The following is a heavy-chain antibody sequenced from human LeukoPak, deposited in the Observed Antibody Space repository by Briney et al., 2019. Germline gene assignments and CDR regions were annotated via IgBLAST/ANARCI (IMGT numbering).Heavy chain of an antibody. Sequence: GGSLRLSCAASGFTFSSYAMSWVRQAPGKGLEWVSAICGSGGSTYYADSVKGRFTISGDNSKNTLYLQMNSLRAEDTAVYYCANDVTTWRYGMDVWGQGTTVTVSS. CDR2: ICGSGGST. J-gene: IGHJ6*02. CDR1: GFTFSSYA. V-gene: IGHV3-23*01. CDR3: ANDVTTWRYGMDV. D-gene: IGHD4-17*01.